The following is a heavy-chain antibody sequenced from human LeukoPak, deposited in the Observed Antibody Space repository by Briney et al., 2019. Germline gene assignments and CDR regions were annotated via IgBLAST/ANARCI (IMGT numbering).Heavy chain of an antibody. CDR3: ARDLYWNDYVWGSYRWSMDV. CDR1: GFTFSSYD. D-gene: IGHD3-16*02. CDR2: IGTAGDT. V-gene: IGHV3-13*03. J-gene: IGHJ6*03. Sequence: GGSLRLSCAACGFTFSSYDMHWVRQATGKGLEWVSAIGTAGDTYYPDSVKGQFTISRENAKNSLYLQMNSLRAGDTAVYYCARDLYWNDYVWGSYRWSMDVWGKGTTVTVSS.